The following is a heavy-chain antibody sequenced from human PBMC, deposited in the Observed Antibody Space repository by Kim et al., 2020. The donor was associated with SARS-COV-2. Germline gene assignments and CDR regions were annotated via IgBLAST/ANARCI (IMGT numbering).Heavy chain of an antibody. D-gene: IGHD4-17*01. CDR1: GGSISSSISY. CDR2: LSYSGRT. J-gene: IGHJ5*02. CDR3: AGLYAYNCFDP. Sequence: SETLSLTCGVSGGSISSSISYWGWIRQPPGKGLEWIGSLSYSGRTYYNPSLKSRVTISVDTSKNQFSLNLISVTAADTAVYYCAGLYAYNCFDPWGQGTL. V-gene: IGHV4-39*01.